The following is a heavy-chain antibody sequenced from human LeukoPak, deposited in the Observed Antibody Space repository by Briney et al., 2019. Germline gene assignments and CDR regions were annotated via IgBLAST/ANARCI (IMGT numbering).Heavy chain of an antibody. CDR3: ATGAGCGY. Sequence: GGSLRLSCAASGFTFSSYWMTWVRQAPGKGLEWVANVKQDGSERNYVDSVKGRFTISRDNAKNSLYLQMNTLRDEDTAVYYCATGAGCGYWGQGTLVTVSS. V-gene: IGHV3-7*03. D-gene: IGHD6-19*01. CDR2: VKQDGSER. J-gene: IGHJ4*02. CDR1: GFTFSSYW.